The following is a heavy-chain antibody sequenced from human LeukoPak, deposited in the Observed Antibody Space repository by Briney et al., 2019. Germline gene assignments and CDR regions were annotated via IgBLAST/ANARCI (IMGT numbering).Heavy chain of an antibody. CDR2: ISSSGSTI. V-gene: IGHV3-48*03. CDR1: GFTFSSYE. D-gene: IGHD2-15*01. J-gene: IGHJ5*02. Sequence: TGGSLRLSCAASGFTFSSYEMNWVRQAPGKGLEWVSYISSSGSTIYYADSVKGRFTISRDNAKNSLYLQMNSLRAEDTAVYYCARDFAVSECSGGSCYSGWFDPWGQGTLVTVSS. CDR3: ARDFAVSECSGGSCYSGWFDP.